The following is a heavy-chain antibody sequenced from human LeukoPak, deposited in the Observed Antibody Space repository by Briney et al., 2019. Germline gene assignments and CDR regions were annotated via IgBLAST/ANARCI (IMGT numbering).Heavy chain of an antibody. CDR2: ISSSSSYI. Sequence: GGSLRLSCAASGFTFSSYSMNWVRQAPGKGLEWVSSISSSSSYIYYADSVKGRFTISRDNAKNLLYLHMNSLRVEDTAVYYCAKVDRGDYSSSPVPYYNYYMNVWGKGTTVTVSS. J-gene: IGHJ6*03. CDR3: AKVDRGDYSSSPVPYYNYYMNV. V-gene: IGHV3-21*01. D-gene: IGHD6-13*01. CDR1: GFTFSSYS.